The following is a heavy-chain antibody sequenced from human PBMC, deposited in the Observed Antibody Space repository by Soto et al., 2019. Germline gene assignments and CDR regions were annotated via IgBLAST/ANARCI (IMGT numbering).Heavy chain of an antibody. D-gene: IGHD5-12*01. V-gene: IGHV1-69*13. Sequence: ASVKVSCKASRGTFSSFGISWVRQAPGQGLEWMGGIIPVFGRPNYAQRFRGRLTITADESTNTAYMELIDLTSEDTAVYYCAREGSGYNFWGQGTQVTVSS. J-gene: IGHJ1*01. CDR3: AREGSGYNF. CDR1: RGTFSSFG. CDR2: IIPVFGRP.